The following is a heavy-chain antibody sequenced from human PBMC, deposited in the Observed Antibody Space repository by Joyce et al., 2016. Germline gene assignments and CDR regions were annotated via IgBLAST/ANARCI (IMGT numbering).Heavy chain of an antibody. CDR1: GFTFCGFP. Sequence: QVQLVDSGGGVVQPGRSLRVSCSPSGFTFCGFPLHWVRLAPGKVLEWVAVGSFEESEKDNACSVKGLFTISRDKSENTLYLQMNNLGGDDTAVYFCARARGSCSSTSCYKASPHYYFYYDMDVWGQGTTVTVSS. J-gene: IGHJ6*02. CDR2: GSFEESEK. CDR3: ARARGSCSSTSCYKASPHYYFYYDMDV. D-gene: IGHD2-2*02. V-gene: IGHV3-30-3*01.